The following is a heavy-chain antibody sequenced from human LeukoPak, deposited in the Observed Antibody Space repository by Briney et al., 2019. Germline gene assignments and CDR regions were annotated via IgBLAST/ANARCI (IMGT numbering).Heavy chain of an antibody. D-gene: IGHD1-14*01. V-gene: IGHV3-11*01. CDR3: ASKSDQGYPFPGDYYYYMDV. CDR2: ISSSGSTI. CDR1: GFTFSDYY. J-gene: IGHJ6*03. Sequence: AGGSLRLSCAASGFTFSDYYMSWIRQAPGKGLEWVPYISSSGSTIYYADSVKGRFTISRDNAKNSLYLQMNSLRAEDTAVYYCASKSDQGYPFPGDYYYYMDVWGKGTTVTVSS.